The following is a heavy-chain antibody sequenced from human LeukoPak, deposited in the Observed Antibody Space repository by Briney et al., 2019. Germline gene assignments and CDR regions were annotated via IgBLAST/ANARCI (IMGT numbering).Heavy chain of an antibody. J-gene: IGHJ4*02. CDR3: ARVGDGLFDY. V-gene: IGHV4-59*08. D-gene: IGHD1-26*01. CDR2: IYYSGNT. Sequence: SETLSLTCTVSGGSISSYYWSWIRQPPGKGLQWIGYIYYSGNTNYNPSLKSRVTISIDTSKNQFSLKLSSVTAADTAVYYCARVGDGLFDYWGQGTLVTVSS. CDR1: GGSISSYY.